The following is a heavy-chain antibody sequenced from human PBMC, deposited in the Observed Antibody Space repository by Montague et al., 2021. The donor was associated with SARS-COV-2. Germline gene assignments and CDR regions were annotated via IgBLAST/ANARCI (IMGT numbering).Heavy chain of an antibody. CDR3: AKALYSGCFFVESGSDF. V-gene: IGHV3-23*01. D-gene: IGHD6-19*01. CDR1: GFTFGDYA. CDR2: ISGDGATA. J-gene: IGHJ4*02. Sequence: SLRLSCAASGFTFGDYAINWVRQAPGKGLEWVASISGDGATAYYAESVLGRFCISRDNSKNTVLLQMDSQRVKDTAVYYGAKALYSGCFFVESGSDFWGQGALVTVSS.